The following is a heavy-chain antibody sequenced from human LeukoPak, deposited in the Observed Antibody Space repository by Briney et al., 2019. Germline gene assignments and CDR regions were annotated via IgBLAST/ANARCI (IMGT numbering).Heavy chain of an antibody. J-gene: IGHJ4*02. Sequence: PGRSLRLSCAASGFTFSSYAMHWVHQAPGKGLEWVAAISYDGSNKYYADSVKGRFTISRDNSKNTLYLQMNSLRAEDTAVYYCASDSYCGGDCYSANDYWGQGTLVTVSS. CDR3: ASDSYCGGDCYSANDY. D-gene: IGHD2-21*02. CDR2: ISYDGSNK. CDR1: GFTFSSYA. V-gene: IGHV3-30-3*01.